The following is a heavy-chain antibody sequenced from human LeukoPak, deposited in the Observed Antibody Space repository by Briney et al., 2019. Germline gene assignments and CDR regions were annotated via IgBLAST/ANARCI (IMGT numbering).Heavy chain of an antibody. CDR2: IKQDGSEK. V-gene: IGHV3-7*01. Sequence: PGGSLRLSCAASGFTFSIYWMSWVRQAPGKGLEWVANIKQDGSEKYYVDSVKGRFTISRDNAKNSLYLQMNSLRAEDTAVYYCARAHDRLKWIQLWFDYWGQGTLVTVSS. D-gene: IGHD5-18*01. CDR3: ARAHDRLKWIQLWFDY. J-gene: IGHJ4*02. CDR1: GFTFSIYW.